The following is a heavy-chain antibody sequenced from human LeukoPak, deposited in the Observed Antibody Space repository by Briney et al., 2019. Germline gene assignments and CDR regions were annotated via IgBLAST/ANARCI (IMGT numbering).Heavy chain of an antibody. D-gene: IGHD1-1*01. CDR1: GYTLTTCG. Sequence: ASVKVSCKASGYTLTTCGISWVRQAPGQGLEWMGWISGNNGNTNYAQKLQGRVTMTTDTSTNTAYMELRSLRSDDTAVYYFARDFYHSGTNWYDVFDVWGQGTMVTVSS. CDR2: ISGNNGNT. CDR3: ARDFYHSGTNWYDVFDV. V-gene: IGHV1-18*01. J-gene: IGHJ3*01.